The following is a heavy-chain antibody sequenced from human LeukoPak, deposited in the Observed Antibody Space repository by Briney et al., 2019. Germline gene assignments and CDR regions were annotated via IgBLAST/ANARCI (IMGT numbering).Heavy chain of an antibody. D-gene: IGHD6-13*01. J-gene: IGHJ5*02. CDR1: GGSFSRYY. Sequence: PSETLSLTCAVYGGSFSRYYWTWIRQPPGKGLEWIGEINHSGSANYNPSLKSRVTTSVDASKSQFSLRLSSVTAADTAVYYCARLTYSNNWYFRRGLDNWFDPWGQGTLVTVSS. V-gene: IGHV4-34*01. CDR3: ARLTYSNNWYFRRGLDNWFDP. CDR2: INHSGSA.